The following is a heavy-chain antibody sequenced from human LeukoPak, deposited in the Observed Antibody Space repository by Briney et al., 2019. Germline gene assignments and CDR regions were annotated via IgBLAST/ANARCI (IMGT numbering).Heavy chain of an antibody. V-gene: IGHV3-49*03. CDR2: MRSKGYGGTT. Sequence: PGRSLRLSCKASGFTFGDYAMSWFRQAPGKGLEWVAFMRSKGYGGTTEYAASVKGRFTILRDDSKSIAYLQMNSLKTEDTAVYYCTRDPAVYSSSWYFPGEDYWGQGTLVTVSS. CDR1: GFTFGDYA. J-gene: IGHJ4*02. CDR3: TRDPAVYSSSWYFPGEDY. D-gene: IGHD6-13*01.